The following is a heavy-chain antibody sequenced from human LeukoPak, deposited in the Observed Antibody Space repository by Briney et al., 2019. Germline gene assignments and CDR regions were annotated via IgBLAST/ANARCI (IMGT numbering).Heavy chain of an antibody. CDR3: ARMYSSSWSWFDP. Sequence: GASVKVSCKASGYTFTGYYMHWVRQAPGQGLEWMGWINPNSGGTNYAQKFQGRVTMTRDTSISTAYMELSRLRSDDTAVYYCARMYSSSWSWFDPWGQGTLVTVSS. CDR2: INPNSGGT. J-gene: IGHJ5*02. V-gene: IGHV1-2*02. CDR1: GYTFTGYY. D-gene: IGHD6-13*01.